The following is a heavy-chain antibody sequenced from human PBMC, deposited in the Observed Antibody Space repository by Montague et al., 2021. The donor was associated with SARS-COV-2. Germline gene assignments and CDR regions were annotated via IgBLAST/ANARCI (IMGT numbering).Heavy chain of an antibody. CDR2: IXVDYYK. CDR1: GISLSTSLMR. J-gene: IGHJ4*02. V-gene: IGHV2-70*04. Sequence: VKPTQTLTLTCTFSGISLSTSLMRASWIRQPPGKALEWLARIXVDYYKFYSTSLKTRLTISKDTSKNQVVLTMTNMDPVDTATYYCARSYYDILTAYYTPFDYWGQGTLVTVSS. CDR3: ARSYYDILTAYYTPFDY. D-gene: IGHD3-9*01.